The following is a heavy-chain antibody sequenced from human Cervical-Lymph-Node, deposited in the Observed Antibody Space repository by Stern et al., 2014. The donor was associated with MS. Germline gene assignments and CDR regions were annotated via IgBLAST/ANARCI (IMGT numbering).Heavy chain of an antibody. J-gene: IGHJ4*02. CDR1: GGPISGYD. V-gene: IGHV4-59*01. D-gene: IGHD5-24*01. Sequence: QVQLVESGPGLVKPSETLSLTCTVSGGPISGYDCSRIPQPPGKGLEWIGHIYYSGSTNYMPSLKSRVSISIDTPKNQFSLKLSSVTAADTAVYYCARSRDAYSPLAYWGQGALVTVSS. CDR3: ARSRDAYSPLAY. CDR2: IYYSGST.